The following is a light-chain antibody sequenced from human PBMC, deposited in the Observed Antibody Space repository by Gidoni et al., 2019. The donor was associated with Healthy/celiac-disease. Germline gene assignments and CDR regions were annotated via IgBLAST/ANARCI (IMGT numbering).Light chain of an antibody. J-gene: IGKJ3*01. CDR1: QGISNY. V-gene: IGKV1-27*01. CDR2: AAS. CDR3: QKYNSAPIFT. Sequence: DIQMTQSPSSLSASVGDRVTITCRASQGISNYLAWYQQKPGKVPKLPIYAASTLQSGVPSRFSGSGSGTDFTLTISSLQPEDVATYYCQKYNSAPIFTFGPGTKVDIK.